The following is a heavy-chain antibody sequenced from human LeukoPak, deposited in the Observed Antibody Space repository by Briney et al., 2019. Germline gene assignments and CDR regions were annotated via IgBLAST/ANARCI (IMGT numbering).Heavy chain of an antibody. CDR3: ARAAHYDFWSGPPDY. CDR2: IKQEGSEK. CDR1: GFTFSSYW. J-gene: IGHJ4*02. D-gene: IGHD3-3*01. Sequence: GGSLRLSCAASGFTFSSYWMSWVRQAPGKGLEGVANIKQEGSEKYYVDSVKGRFTISRDNAKNSLYLQMNSLRAEDTAVYYCARAAHYDFWSGPPDYWGQGTLVTVSS. V-gene: IGHV3-7*01.